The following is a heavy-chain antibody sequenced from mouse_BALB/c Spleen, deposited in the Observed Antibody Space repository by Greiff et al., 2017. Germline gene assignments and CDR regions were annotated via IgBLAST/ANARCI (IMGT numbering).Heavy chain of an antibody. CDR3: ASYREFAY. D-gene: IGHD2-12*01. CDR2: IYPGDGDT. CDR1: GYTFTSYW. V-gene: IGHV1-87*01. J-gene: IGHJ3*01. Sequence: VQLQQSGAELARPGASVKLSCKASGYTFTSYWMQWVKQRPGQGLEWIGAIYPGDGDTRYTQKFKGKATLTADKSSSTAYMQLSSLASEDSAVYYCASYREFAYWGQGTLVTVSA.